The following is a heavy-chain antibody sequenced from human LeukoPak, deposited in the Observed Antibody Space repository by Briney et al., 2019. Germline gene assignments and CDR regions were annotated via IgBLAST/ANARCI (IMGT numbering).Heavy chain of an antibody. CDR2: IYYSRST. D-gene: IGHD3-22*01. V-gene: IGHV4-59*11. CDR1: GGSISSHY. CDR3: ARDAPTYYYDSSGYAHNWFDP. Sequence: PSETLSLTCTVSGGSISSHYWSWIRQPPGKGLEWIGYIYYSRSTNYNPSLKSRVTISVDTSKNQFSLKLSSVTAADTAVYYCARDAPTYYYDSSGYAHNWFDPWGQGTLVTVSS. J-gene: IGHJ5*02.